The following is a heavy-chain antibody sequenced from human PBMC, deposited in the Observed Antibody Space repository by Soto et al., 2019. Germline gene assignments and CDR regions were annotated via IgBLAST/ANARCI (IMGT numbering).Heavy chain of an antibody. CDR1: GYTFTGYY. CDR2: INPNSGGT. J-gene: IGHJ6*02. D-gene: IGHD4-4*01. Sequence: GASVKVSCKASGYTFTGYYMHWVRQAPGQGLEWMGWINPNSGGTNYAQKFQGWVTMTRDTPISTAYMELSRLRSDDTAVYYCARVPLGTTTVTTHYGMDVWGQGTTVTVSS. CDR3: ARVPLGTTTVTTHYGMDV. V-gene: IGHV1-2*04.